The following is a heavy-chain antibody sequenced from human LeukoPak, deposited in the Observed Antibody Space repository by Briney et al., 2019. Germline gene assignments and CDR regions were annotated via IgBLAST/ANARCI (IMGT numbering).Heavy chain of an antibody. CDR3: ARNTLKKRYKYDYFDY. J-gene: IGHJ4*02. CDR1: GFTFITYA. D-gene: IGHD2-2*02. V-gene: IGHV3-30-3*01. CDR2: ISYDGSNE. Sequence: GGSLRLSCAASGFTFITYAMHWVRQAPGKGLEWVAVISYDGSNEYYVDSVKGRFTISRDNSKNILYLQMNSLTAEDTAVYYCARNTLKKRYKYDYFDYWGQGTLVTVSS.